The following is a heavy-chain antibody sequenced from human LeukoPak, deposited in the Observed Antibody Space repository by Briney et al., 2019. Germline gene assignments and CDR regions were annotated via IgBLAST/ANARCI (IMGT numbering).Heavy chain of an antibody. Sequence: ASVKVSCKASGYTFTSYDMHWVRQAPGQGLEWMGIINPSGGSTSYAQKFQGRVTMTRDTSTSTVYMELSSLRSEDTAVYYCAIIQAVAGSPFDYWGQGTLVTVSS. D-gene: IGHD6-19*01. CDR3: AIIQAVAGSPFDY. CDR1: GYTFTSYD. CDR2: INPSGGST. J-gene: IGHJ4*02. V-gene: IGHV1-46*03.